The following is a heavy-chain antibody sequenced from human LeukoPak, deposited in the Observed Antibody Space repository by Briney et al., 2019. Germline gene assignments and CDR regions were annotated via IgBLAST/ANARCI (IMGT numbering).Heavy chain of an antibody. V-gene: IGHV1-69*04. D-gene: IGHD1-26*01. Sequence: ASVKVSCKACGGTFSSYAISWVRQAPGQGLEWMGRIIPILGIANYAQKFQGRVTITADKSTSTAYMELSSLRSEDTAVYYCARDAEGSYRAGHSDYWGQGTLVTVSS. CDR2: IIPILGIA. CDR3: ARDAEGSYRAGHSDY. CDR1: GGTFSSYA. J-gene: IGHJ4*02.